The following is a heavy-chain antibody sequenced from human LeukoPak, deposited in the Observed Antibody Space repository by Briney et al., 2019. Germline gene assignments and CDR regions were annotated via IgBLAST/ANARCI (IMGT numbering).Heavy chain of an antibody. CDR2: IYHSGST. CDR1: GGSISSGGYY. V-gene: IGHV4-30-2*01. D-gene: IGHD3-3*01. CDR3: ARGVLRFLEWLTDDAFDI. J-gene: IGHJ3*02. Sequence: PSETLSLTCTVSGGSISSGGYYWSWIRQPPGKGLEWIGYIYHSGSTYYNPSLKSRVTISVDRSKNQFSLKLSSVTAADTAVYYCARGVLRFLEWLTDDAFDIWGQGTMVTVSS.